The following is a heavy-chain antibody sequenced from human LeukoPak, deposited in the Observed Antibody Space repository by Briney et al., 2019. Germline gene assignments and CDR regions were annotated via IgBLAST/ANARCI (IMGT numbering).Heavy chain of an antibody. CDR2: ISGSGGST. J-gene: IGHJ5*02. CDR1: GFTFSNYW. Sequence: GGSLRLSCAASGFTFSNYWMSWVRQAPGKGLEWVSAISGSGGSTYYADSVRGRFTISRDNAKNSLYLQMNSLRAEDTAVYSCARGADGVSSNSRGWFDPWGQGTLVTVSS. V-gene: IGHV3-21*01. CDR3: ARGADGVSSNSRGWFDP. D-gene: IGHD2-15*01.